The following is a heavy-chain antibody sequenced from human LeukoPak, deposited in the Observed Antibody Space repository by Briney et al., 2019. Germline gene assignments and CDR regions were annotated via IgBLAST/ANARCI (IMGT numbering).Heavy chain of an antibody. Sequence: GESLKISCKGSGYRFTTYWIGWVRQMPGKGLEWMGIINPGDSDTRYGPSFQGQVTISADKSISTAYLLWSSLKASDTAMYYCARDDYYYGMDVWGQGTTVTVSS. CDR1: GYRFTTYW. CDR2: INPGDSDT. J-gene: IGHJ6*02. V-gene: IGHV5-51*01. CDR3: ARDDYYYGMDV.